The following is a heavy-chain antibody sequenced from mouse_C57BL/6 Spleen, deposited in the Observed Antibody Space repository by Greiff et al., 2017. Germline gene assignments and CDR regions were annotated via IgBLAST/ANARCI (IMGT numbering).Heavy chain of an antibody. CDR2: IHPSDSDT. Sequence: VQLQQPGAELVKPGASVKVSCKASGYTFTSYWMHWVKQRPGQGLEWIGRIHPSDSDTNYNQKFKGKATLTVDKSSSTAYMQLSSLTSEDSSVSDCSLSYDRGYFDYWGQGTTLTVSS. CDR1: GYTFTSYW. J-gene: IGHJ2*01. CDR3: SLSYDRGYFDY. D-gene: IGHD2-12*01. V-gene: IGHV1-74*01.